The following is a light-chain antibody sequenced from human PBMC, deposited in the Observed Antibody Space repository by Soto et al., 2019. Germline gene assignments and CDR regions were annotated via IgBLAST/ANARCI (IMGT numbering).Light chain of an antibody. V-gene: IGKV1-8*01. CDR3: KKYYSYKCK. J-gene: IGKJ1*01. CDR2: AAS. Sequence: ILMTQSRAALSGYTGDRGTGTCRASQGISSYLAWYQQKPGKAPKLLIYAASTLKSGVPSRFSGSGSGTDFTLTISCLQSEDSATSYCKKYYSYKCKFGQGTKVDIK. CDR1: QGISSY.